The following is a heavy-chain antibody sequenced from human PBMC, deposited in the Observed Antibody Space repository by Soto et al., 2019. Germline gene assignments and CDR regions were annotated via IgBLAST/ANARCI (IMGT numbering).Heavy chain of an antibody. D-gene: IGHD3-16*01. V-gene: IGHV1-18*01. J-gene: IGHJ6*02. CDR1: GYTFTRYA. Sequence: ASVKVSCKASGYTFTRYAMHWVRQAPGQGLEWMGWISPYTGNTHSATKIQGRLTMTTDTSTSTAYMDLGSLTSDDTAVYYCVMVDNYVTPTPQDVWGQGTTVTVSS. CDR3: VMVDNYVTPTPQDV. CDR2: ISPYTGNT.